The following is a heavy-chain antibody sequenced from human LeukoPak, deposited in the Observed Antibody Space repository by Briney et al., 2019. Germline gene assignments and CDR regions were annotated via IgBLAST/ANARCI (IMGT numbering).Heavy chain of an antibody. D-gene: IGHD2-2*01. Sequence: ASVKVSCKASGYTFTSYGISWVRQAPGQGLEWMGGIIPIFGTANYAQKFQGRVTITTDESTSTAYMELSSLRSEDTAVYYCAREIVVVPAAIGWFDPWGQGTLVTVSS. CDR2: IIPIFGTA. CDR1: GYTFTSYG. CDR3: AREIVVVPAAIGWFDP. J-gene: IGHJ5*02. V-gene: IGHV1-69*05.